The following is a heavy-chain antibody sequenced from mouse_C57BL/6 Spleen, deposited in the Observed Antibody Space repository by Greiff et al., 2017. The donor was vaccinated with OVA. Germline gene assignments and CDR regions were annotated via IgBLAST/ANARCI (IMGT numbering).Heavy chain of an antibody. J-gene: IGHJ4*01. CDR1: GYTFTDYN. CDR2: INPNNGGT. Sequence: VQLQQSGPELVKPGASVKIPCKASGYTFTDYNMDWVKQSHGKSLEWIGDINPNNGGTIYNQKFKGKATLTLDKSSSTAYMELRSLTSEDTAVYYCARKGTVNDYYAMDYWGQGTSVTVSS. V-gene: IGHV1-18*01. CDR3: ARKGTVNDYYAMDY. D-gene: IGHD1-1*01.